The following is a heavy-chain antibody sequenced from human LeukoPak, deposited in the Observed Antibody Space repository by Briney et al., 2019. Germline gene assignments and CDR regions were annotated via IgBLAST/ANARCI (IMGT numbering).Heavy chain of an antibody. CDR2: VRYDGSNK. Sequence: GGSLRLSCAASGFTFSSYGMHWVRQAPGKGLEWVAFVRYDGSNKYYADSVKGRFTISRDNSKNTLYLQMNSLRAEDTAVYYCAKGHYDFWSGYSDAFDIWGQGTMVTVSS. J-gene: IGHJ3*02. D-gene: IGHD3-3*01. V-gene: IGHV3-30*02. CDR1: GFTFSSYG. CDR3: AKGHYDFWSGYSDAFDI.